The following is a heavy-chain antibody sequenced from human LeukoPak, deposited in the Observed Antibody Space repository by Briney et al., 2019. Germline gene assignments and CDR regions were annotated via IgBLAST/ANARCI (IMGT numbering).Heavy chain of an antibody. V-gene: IGHV3-48*03. CDR1: QFIFSNYE. D-gene: IGHD6-19*01. CDR3: SSWLGDLLLSL. J-gene: IGHJ3*01. Sequence: GGSLRLSCTAFQFIFSNYEVNWFRQAPGKGLEWISHKPRIGDTIYYSDSVKGRFAVSGDPAKNSVYLQMNSLRDEDTAVYYCSSWLGDLLLSLWGQGTMVTVSS. CDR2: KPRIGDTI.